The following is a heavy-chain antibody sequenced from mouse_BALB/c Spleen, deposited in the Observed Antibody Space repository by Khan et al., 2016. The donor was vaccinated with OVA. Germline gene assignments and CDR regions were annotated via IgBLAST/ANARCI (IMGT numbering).Heavy chain of an antibody. CDR2: MNHCGYT. CDR3: STSTYKDALAY. V-gene: IGHV3-8*02. D-gene: IGHD1-3*01. J-gene: IGHJ3*01. Sequence: EVQLLESGPSLVQPSQTLSLTCSVAGDSITSGFWSWVRKFPGNKLEYMGYMNHCGYTHYNPSLKGRFSIPRHTSKNQYYLLMSAETTEDTATTYCSTSTYKDALAYWGQGALVTVSA. CDR1: GDSITSGF.